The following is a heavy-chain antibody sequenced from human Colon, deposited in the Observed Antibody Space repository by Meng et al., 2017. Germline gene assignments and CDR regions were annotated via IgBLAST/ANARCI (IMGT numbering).Heavy chain of an antibody. D-gene: IGHD4-11*01. V-gene: IGHV4-61*03. Sequence: VAFAGVVQPPETSFHACTDAGGSVSSDSHNWCWIQQSRERLLWLSGYIHYTGDTNYNPSLQSRVSMSLDTSKNYFSLHLTSVTAADTAIYYCARVNSDFDKAWFDSWGQGTLVTVSS. J-gene: IGHJ5*01. CDR2: IHYTGDT. CDR3: ARVNSDFDKAWFDS. CDR1: GGSVSSDSHN.